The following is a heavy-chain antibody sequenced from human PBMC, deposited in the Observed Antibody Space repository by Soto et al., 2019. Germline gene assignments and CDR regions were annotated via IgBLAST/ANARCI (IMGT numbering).Heavy chain of an antibody. CDR2: IFHDGST. D-gene: IGHD3-10*01. J-gene: IGHJ5*02. Sequence: QVQLQESGPALVKPSGTLSLTCTVSGGSITTNDWWTWIRQPPGKGLEWIGEIFHDGSTTYRPSLERRLTMSVDKSNMQFSLNLSSVSAADTALYYCTKSSELRCFVASWGQGALVTVSS. CDR3: TKSSELRCFVAS. V-gene: IGHV4-4*02. CDR1: GGSITTNDW.